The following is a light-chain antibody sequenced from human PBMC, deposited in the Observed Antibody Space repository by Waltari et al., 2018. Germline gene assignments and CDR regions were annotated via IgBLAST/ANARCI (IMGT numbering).Light chain of an antibody. V-gene: IGKV3-15*01. J-gene: IGKJ1*01. CDR1: QSVSSN. CDR2: GAS. CDR3: QQYNNWPRT. Sequence: IVMTPSPATLSVSPGERATLSCRASQSVSSNLAWYQQKPGQAPRLLIYGASTRATGIPARFSGSGSGTEFTLTISSLQSEDFAVYYCQQYNNWPRTFGQGTKVEIK.